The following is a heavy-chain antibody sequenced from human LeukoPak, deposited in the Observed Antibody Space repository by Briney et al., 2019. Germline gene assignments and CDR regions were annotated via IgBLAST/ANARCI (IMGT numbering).Heavy chain of an antibody. J-gene: IGHJ4*02. D-gene: IGHD3-10*01. CDR2: INPNSGGT. CDR1: GYTFTGYY. CDR3: ARQYGSGSYYGIGY. Sequence: GASVKVSCKASGYTFTGYYMHWVRQAPGQGLEWLGWINPNSGGTNYAQKFQGRVTMTRDTSISTAYMELSRLRSEDMAVYYCARQYGSGSYYGIGYWGQGTLVTVSS. V-gene: IGHV1-2*02.